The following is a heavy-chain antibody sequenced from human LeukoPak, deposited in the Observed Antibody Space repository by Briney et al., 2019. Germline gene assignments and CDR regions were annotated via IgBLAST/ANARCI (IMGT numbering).Heavy chain of an antibody. CDR1: GGSFSGYY. Sequence: SETLSLTCAVYGGSFSGYYWSWIRQPPGKGLEWIGEINHSGSTNYNPSLKSRVTISVDTSKNQFSLKLSSVTAADTAVYYCASQKLLWFGEFFYYYYYYMDVWGKGTTVTISS. CDR3: ASQKLLWFGEFFYYYYYYMDV. D-gene: IGHD3-10*01. J-gene: IGHJ6*03. CDR2: INHSGST. V-gene: IGHV4-34*01.